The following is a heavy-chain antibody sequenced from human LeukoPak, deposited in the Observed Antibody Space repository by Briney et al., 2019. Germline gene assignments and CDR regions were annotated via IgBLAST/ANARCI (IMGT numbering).Heavy chain of an antibody. J-gene: IGHJ2*01. CDR2: ISAYNGNT. CDR1: GYTFTSYG. V-gene: IGHV1-18*04. Sequence: ASVKVSCKASGYTFTSYGISWVRQAPGQGLEWMGWISAYNGNTNYAQKLQGRVTITADKSTSTAYMELSSLRSEDTAVYYCASSKSGDSYGYRVRYFDLWGRGTLVTVSS. D-gene: IGHD5-18*01. CDR3: ASSKSGDSYGYRVRYFDL.